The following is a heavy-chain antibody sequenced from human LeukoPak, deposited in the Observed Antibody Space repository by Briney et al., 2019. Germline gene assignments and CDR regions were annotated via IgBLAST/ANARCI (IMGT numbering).Heavy chain of an antibody. CDR3: ARDLYYMDV. CDR2: ISWNSGSK. CDR1: GFTFGDYA. V-gene: IGHV3-9*01. Sequence: GGSLRLSCAASGFTFGDYAMHWVRQAPGKGLEWVSGISWNSGSKDYADSVKGRFTISRDNAKNSLYLQMNSLRAEDTAVYYCARDLYYMDVWGKGTTVTVSS. J-gene: IGHJ6*03.